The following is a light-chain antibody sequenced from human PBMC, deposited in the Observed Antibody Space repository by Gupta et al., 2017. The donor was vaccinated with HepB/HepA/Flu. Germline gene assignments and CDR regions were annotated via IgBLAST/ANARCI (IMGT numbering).Light chain of an antibody. V-gene: IGLV1-40*01. CDR2: GDN. CDR1: SSNIGAGYD. CDR3: QSYDNSLIVSV. J-gene: IGLJ2*01. Sequence: QSVLTQPPSLSRAPGRRVTISCTGSSSNIGAGYDVHWYQQLPGTAPKLLIYGDNNRPSGVPDRFFGSKSGTSASLAITGLQAEDEADYYCQSYDNSLIVSVFGGGTKLTVL.